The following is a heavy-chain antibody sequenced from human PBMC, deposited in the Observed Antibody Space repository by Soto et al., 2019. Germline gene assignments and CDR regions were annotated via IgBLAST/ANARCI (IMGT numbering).Heavy chain of an antibody. D-gene: IGHD3-9*01. CDR3: ASRYFDWFGADYYYYYMDV. CDR1: GFTFSSYS. CDR2: ISSSSSTI. V-gene: IGHV3-48*01. Sequence: GGSLRLSCAASGFTFSSYSMNWVRQAPGKGLEWVSYISSSSSTIYYADSVKGRFTISRDNAKNSLYLQMNSLRAEDTAVYYCASRYFDWFGADYYYYYMDVWGKGTTVTVSS. J-gene: IGHJ6*03.